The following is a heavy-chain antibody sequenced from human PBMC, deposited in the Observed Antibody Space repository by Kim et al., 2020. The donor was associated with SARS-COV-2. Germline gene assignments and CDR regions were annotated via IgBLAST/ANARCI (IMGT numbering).Heavy chain of an antibody. V-gene: IGHV3-21*01. CDR3: AREYSSSWLAKNDY. D-gene: IGHD6-13*01. J-gene: IGHJ4*02. Sequence: DSVKGQFTISRDNAKNSLYLQMNSLRAEDTAVYYCAREYSSSWLAKNDYWGQGTLVTVSS.